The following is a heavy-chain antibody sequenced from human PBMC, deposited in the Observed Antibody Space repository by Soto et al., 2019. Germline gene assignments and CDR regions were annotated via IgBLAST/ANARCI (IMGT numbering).Heavy chain of an antibody. CDR3: ARDIHDYGPPHTFDP. V-gene: IGHV3-30-3*01. J-gene: IGHJ5*02. Sequence: QVQLVESGGGVVQPGRSLRLSCAASGFTFSSYAMHWVRQAPGKGLEWVAVISYDGSNKYYADSVKGRFTISRDNSKNTLYLQMNSRRAEDTAVYYCARDIHDYGPPHTFDPWGQGTLVTVSS. D-gene: IGHD4-17*01. CDR1: GFTFSSYA. CDR2: ISYDGSNK.